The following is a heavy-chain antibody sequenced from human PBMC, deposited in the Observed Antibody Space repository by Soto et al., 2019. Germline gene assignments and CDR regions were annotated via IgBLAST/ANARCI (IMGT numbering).Heavy chain of an antibody. CDR2: ISYDGSNK. D-gene: IGHD6-19*01. CDR1: GFTFSSYG. CDR3: AKAAVARVWRIDY. V-gene: IGHV3-30*18. J-gene: IGHJ4*02. Sequence: QVQLVESGGGVVQPGRSLRLSCAASGFTFSSYGMHWVRQAPGKGLEWVAVISYDGSNKYDADSVKGRFTISRDNSKNTLYLQMNSLRGDDTAVYYCAKAAVARVWRIDYWGQGTLVTVSS.